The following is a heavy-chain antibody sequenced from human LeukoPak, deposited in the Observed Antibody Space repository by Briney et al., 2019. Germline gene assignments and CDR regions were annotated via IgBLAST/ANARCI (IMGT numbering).Heavy chain of an antibody. V-gene: IGHV1-18*01. D-gene: IGHD5-12*01. CDR2: ISAYNGNT. CDR3: ARRDFSGYDNYDY. J-gene: IGHJ4*02. CDR1: GYTFTSYG. Sequence: GASGTVSCTASGYTFTSYGISWVRQAPGQGLEWMGWISAYNGNTNYAQKHQGRVSMTTDTSTSRAYLELRRLSSDATAGDDCARRDFSGYDNYDYWGQGTLVTVSS.